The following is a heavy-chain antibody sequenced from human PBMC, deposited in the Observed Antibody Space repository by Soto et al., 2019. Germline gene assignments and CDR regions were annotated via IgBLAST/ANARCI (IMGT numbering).Heavy chain of an antibody. Sequence: SLRLSCAASGFTFSSYGMHGVRQAPVKGLEWVAVISYDGSNKYYADSVKGRFTISRDNSKNTLYLQMNSLRAEDTAVYYCAKLTYSCYDRSYYYGMDVWGQATIVTVS. D-gene: IGHD5-12*01. CDR3: AKLTYSCYDRSYYYGMDV. V-gene: IGHV3-30*18. CDR1: GFTFSSYG. J-gene: IGHJ6*02. CDR2: ISYDGSNK.